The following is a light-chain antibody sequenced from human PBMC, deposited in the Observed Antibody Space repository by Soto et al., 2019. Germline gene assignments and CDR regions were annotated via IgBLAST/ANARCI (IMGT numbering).Light chain of an antibody. V-gene: IGKV1-39*01. J-gene: IGKJ5*01. CDR2: AAS. Sequence: DIQSTQSPASRSPYLGDTVTITCRASQSISSYLNWYQQKPGKAPKLLIYAASSLQSGVPSRFSGSGSGTDFTLTINSLQPEDFATYYCQQAYSFPITFGQGTRLEIK. CDR1: QSISSY. CDR3: QQAYSFPIT.